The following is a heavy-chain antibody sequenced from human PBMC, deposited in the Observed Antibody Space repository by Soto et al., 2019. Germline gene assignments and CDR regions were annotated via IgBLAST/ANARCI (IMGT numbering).Heavy chain of an antibody. J-gene: IGHJ4*02. V-gene: IGHV3-23*01. CDR3: AQDVFGQWLAYFDY. CDR2: ISGSGGST. D-gene: IGHD6-19*01. CDR1: GFTFSSYA. Sequence: EVQLLESGGGLVQPGGSLRLSCAASGFTFSSYAMSWVRQAPGKGLEWVSAISGSGGSTYYADSVKGRFTISRDNSKNTMYLQMNSLRAEDTDVYYCAQDVFGQWLAYFDYWGQGTLVTVSS.